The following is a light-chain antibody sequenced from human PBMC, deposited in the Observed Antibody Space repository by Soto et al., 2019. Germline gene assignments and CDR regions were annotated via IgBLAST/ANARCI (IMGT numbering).Light chain of an antibody. CDR2: EVN. V-gene: IGLV2-14*01. J-gene: IGLJ3*02. CDR1: SSDVGGYKF. CDR3: LSYTSANTRV. Sequence: QSVLTQPASVSASPGQSITISCTGTSSDVGGYKFVSWYQHHPGKAPKLMIYEVNNRPSGVSNRFSGSKSGNTASLTISSLQPEDEADYYCLSYTSANTRVFGGGTQLTVL.